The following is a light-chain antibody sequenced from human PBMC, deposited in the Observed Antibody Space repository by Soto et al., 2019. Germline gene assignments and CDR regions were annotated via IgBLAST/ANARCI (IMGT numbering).Light chain of an antibody. CDR2: DAS. CDR3: QQRRSWPIT. Sequence: EIVLTQSPATLSLSPGERATLSCRASQSVDSYLAWYQQKPGQAPRLLIYDASNRATGIPARFSGSGSETGFTLTISSLEHEDFAVYYCQQRRSWPITFGQGTRLEIK. CDR1: QSVDSY. J-gene: IGKJ5*01. V-gene: IGKV3-11*01.